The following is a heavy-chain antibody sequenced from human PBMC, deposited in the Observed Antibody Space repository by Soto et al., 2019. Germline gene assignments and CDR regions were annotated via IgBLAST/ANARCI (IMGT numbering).Heavy chain of an antibody. J-gene: IGHJ5*01. V-gene: IGHV4-30-4*01. CDR2: IYKSTTT. Sequence: SETLSLTWSLSGDSISTVDYFWAWIREPPGQALEYIGYIYKSTTTYYNPSFESRVAISLDTSKSQFSLNVTSVTAADTAVYFCARGRDCPTGRCFPNWFDSWGQGTLVTVSS. CDR1: GDSISTVDYF. D-gene: IGHD3-16*01. CDR3: ARGRDCPTGRCFPNWFDS.